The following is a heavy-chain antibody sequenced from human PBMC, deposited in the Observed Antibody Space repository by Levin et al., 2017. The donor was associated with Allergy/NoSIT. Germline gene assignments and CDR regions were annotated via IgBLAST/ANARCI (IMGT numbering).Heavy chain of an antibody. V-gene: IGHV1-69*06. CDR2: IIPIFGTA. J-gene: IGHJ6*02. Sequence: SVKVSCKAXXXXXXXXXIAGMHTGTGAGLEWMGGIIPIFGTANYAQKFQGRVTITADKSTSTAYMELSSLRSEDTAVYYCASALYGDYFEGYYYYGMDVWGQGTTVTVSS. CDR3: ASALYGDYFEGYYYYGMDV. D-gene: IGHD4-17*01. CDR1: XXXXXXXX.